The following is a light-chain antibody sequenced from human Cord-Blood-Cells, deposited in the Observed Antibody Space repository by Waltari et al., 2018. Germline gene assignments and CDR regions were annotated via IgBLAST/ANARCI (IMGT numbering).Light chain of an antibody. J-gene: IGLJ1*01. CDR3: CSYAGSYTYV. CDR2: DVS. CDR1: RSDVGGYTS. Sequence: QSALTQPRSVSGSPGQSVTIPCTGTRSDVGGYTSVSCHQKHPGKAPNPMIYDVSKRPAGVPDRFSGSKSGNTASRTISGLQAEDEADYYCCSYAGSYTYVFGTGTKVTVL. V-gene: IGLV2-11*01.